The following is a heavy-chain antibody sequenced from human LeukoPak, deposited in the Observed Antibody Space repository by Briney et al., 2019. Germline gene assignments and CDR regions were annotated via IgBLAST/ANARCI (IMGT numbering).Heavy chain of an antibody. V-gene: IGHV3-23*01. CDR1: GFSFSSYA. Sequence: GGSLRLSCAASGFSFSSYAMSWVRQAPGKGLEWVSGISGSGGSTYHADSVKGRFTISRDNSKNTLYLQMNSLRADDTAVYYCAKDRPLNWGYYFDYWGQGTLVTVSS. D-gene: IGHD7-27*01. CDR2: ISGSGGST. J-gene: IGHJ4*02. CDR3: AKDRPLNWGYYFDY.